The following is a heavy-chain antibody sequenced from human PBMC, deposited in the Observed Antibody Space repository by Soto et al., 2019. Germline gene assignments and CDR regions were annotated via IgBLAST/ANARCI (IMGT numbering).Heavy chain of an antibody. CDR1: GFIFDSYA. D-gene: IGHD3-10*01. CDR3: GGGPDYRNNYYYGMDV. CDR2: ISGSGHNT. J-gene: IGHJ6*02. V-gene: IGHV3-23*01. Sequence: GGSLRLSCTASGFIFDSYAMSWVRQAPGKGLECISTISGSGHNTYYADSVKGRFTISRDSSKDTVYLQMNNLRADDTAVYFCGGGPDYRNNYYYGMDVWGQGTTVTVSS.